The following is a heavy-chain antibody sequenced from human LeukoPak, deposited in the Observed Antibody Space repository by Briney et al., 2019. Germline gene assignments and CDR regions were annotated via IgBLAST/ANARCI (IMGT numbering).Heavy chain of an antibody. V-gene: IGHV3-21*01. CDR1: GFSFSSYS. J-gene: IGHJ4*02. CDR3: ARLLGSALDH. CDR2: ISSSSSYI. D-gene: IGHD2-21*01. Sequence: PGGSLRLSCAASGFSFSSYSTSWVRQAPGKGLEWVSSISSSSSYIYYAGSVKGRFTISRDNAKNSLYLQMNSLRAEDTAVYYCARLLGSALDHWGQGTLVTVST.